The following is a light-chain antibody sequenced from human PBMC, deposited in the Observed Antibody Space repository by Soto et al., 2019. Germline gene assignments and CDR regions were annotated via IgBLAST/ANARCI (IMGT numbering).Light chain of an antibody. V-gene: IGKV3-15*01. CDR1: HSVSSN. Sequence: EIVMPHSPATLSVSPGERATLSCRARHSVSSNLAWYHQKHDQAPRRLIYGPSTRSTGIPARFSGSGSGTEVTLTISSLQSEDFAVYYCQQYNNWPLLTFGGGTKVEIK. CDR3: QQYNNWPLLT. CDR2: GPS. J-gene: IGKJ4*01.